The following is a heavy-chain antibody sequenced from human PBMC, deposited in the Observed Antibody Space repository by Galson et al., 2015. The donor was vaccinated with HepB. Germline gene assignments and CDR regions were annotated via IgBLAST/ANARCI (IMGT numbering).Heavy chain of an antibody. J-gene: IGHJ3*02. CDR2: IWSDGSNK. CDR1: GFTFSTYA. D-gene: IGHD2-2*01. CDR3: ARAALYCRTAGCSIPELGAFDI. V-gene: IGHV3-33*01. Sequence: SLRLSCAASGFTFSTYAMHWVRQAPGKGLRWVAVIWSDGSNKYYADSVKGRFTISRDNSRNTLSLQMSSLRVDDTAVYYCARAALYCRTAGCSIPELGAFDIWGHGTRVTVSS.